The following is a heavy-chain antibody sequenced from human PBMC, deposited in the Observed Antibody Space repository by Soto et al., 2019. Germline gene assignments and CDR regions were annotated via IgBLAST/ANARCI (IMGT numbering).Heavy chain of an antibody. J-gene: IGHJ5*02. CDR3: ARDNPPYYDFWSGAKFNWFDP. CDR2: ISSSGSTI. D-gene: IGHD3-3*01. Sequence: PGGSLRLSCAASGFTFSDYYMSWVRQAPGKGLEWVSYISSSGSTIYYADSVKGRFTISRDNAKNSLYLQMNSLRAEDTAVYYCARDNPPYYDFWSGAKFNWFDPWGQGTLVTVS. V-gene: IGHV3-11*01. CDR1: GFTFSDYY.